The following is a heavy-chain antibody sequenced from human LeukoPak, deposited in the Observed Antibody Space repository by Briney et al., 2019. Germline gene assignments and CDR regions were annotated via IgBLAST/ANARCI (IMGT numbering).Heavy chain of an antibody. CDR1: GVSISSSNW. V-gene: IGHV4-4*02. D-gene: IGHD2-21*01. Sequence: KSSETLSLTCAVSGVSISSSNWWSWVRQPPGKGLEWIGEIYHSGSTNYNPSLKSRVTISVDKSKNQFSLKLSSVTAADTAVYYCAGTGGVVPFDYWGQGTLVTVSS. J-gene: IGHJ4*02. CDR2: IYHSGST. CDR3: AGTGGVVPFDY.